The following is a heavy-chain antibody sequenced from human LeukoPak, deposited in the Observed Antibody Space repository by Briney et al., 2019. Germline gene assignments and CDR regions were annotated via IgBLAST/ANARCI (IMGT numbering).Heavy chain of an antibody. CDR3: ARVLGSRNKWFDS. CDR1: GGSFSGYY. CDR2: ISHSGST. D-gene: IGHD2-15*01. Sequence: SETLSLTCGVHGGSFSGYYWSWIRQPPGKGLEWIGEISHSGSTTYSPSLKSRVIISVDTSKNHLSLNLTSVTAADTAVYYCARVLGSRNKWFDSWGQGTLVTVSS. J-gene: IGHJ5*01. V-gene: IGHV4-34*01.